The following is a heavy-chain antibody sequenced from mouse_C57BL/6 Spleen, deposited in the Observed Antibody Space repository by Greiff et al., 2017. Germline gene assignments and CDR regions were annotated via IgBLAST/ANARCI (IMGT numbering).Heavy chain of an antibody. CDR3: ASLCSVGFAY. J-gene: IGHJ3*01. V-gene: IGHV2-6*01. CDR1: GFSLTSYG. CDR2: IWGVGST. Sequence: VQVVESGPGLVAPSQSLSITCTVSGFSLTSYGVDWVRQSPGKGLEWLGVIWGVGSTNYNSALKSRLSISKANSKSQVFLKMNRLQTDDTAMYYCASLCSVGFAYWGQGTLVTVSA.